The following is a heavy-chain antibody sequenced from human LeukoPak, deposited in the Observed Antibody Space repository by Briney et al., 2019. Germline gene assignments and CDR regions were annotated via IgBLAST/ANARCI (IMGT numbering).Heavy chain of an antibody. CDR3: AKDPSVIYLYY. J-gene: IGHJ4*02. Sequence: GGSLRLSCAASGFTFSSYAMSWVRQAPGKGLEWVSAISGSGGSTYYADSVKGRLTISRDNSKNTLYLQMNSLRAEDTAVYYCAKDPSVIYLYYWGQRTLVTVSS. CDR2: ISGSGGST. D-gene: IGHD1-26*01. V-gene: IGHV3-23*01. CDR1: GFTFSSYA.